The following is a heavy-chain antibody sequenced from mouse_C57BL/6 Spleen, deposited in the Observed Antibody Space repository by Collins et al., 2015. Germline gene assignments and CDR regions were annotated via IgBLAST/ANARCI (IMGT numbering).Heavy chain of an antibody. J-gene: IGHJ4*01. D-gene: IGHD2-1*01. CDR2: IYPGNGDT. CDR3: ARDRYYGNYYYAMDY. CDR1: GYTFTSYN. V-gene: IGHV1-12*01. Sequence: QQSGAELVRPGASVKMSCKASGYTFTSYNMHWVKQTPRQGLEWIGAIYPGNGDTSYNQKFKGKATLTVDKSSSTAYMQLSSLTSEDSAVYFCARDRYYGNYYYAMDYWGQGTSVTVSS.